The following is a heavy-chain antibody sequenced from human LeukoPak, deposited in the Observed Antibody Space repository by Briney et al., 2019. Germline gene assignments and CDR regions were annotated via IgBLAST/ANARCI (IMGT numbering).Heavy chain of an antibody. CDR3: ARDWKTNSFDY. CDR2: ISSGSYT. Sequence: GGSLRLSCAASGFTFSDYFMSWIRQAPGKGLEWVSYISSGSYTKYADSVKGRFTISRDNAKNSLYLQMNGLRAEDTAVYYCARDWKTNSFDYWGQGTLVTVSS. D-gene: IGHD1-1*01. V-gene: IGHV3-11*05. J-gene: IGHJ4*02. CDR1: GFTFSDYF.